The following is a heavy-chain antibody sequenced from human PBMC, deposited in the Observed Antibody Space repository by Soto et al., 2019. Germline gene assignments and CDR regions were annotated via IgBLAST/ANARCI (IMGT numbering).Heavy chain of an antibody. J-gene: IGHJ4*02. Sequence: LSLTCTVSGGSISSYYWSWIRQPPGKGLEWIGYIYYSGSTNYNPSLKSRVTISVDTSKNQSSLKLSSVTAADTAVYYCASSHSGSYGDFDYWGQGTLVTVSS. CDR2: IYYSGST. CDR3: ASSHSGSYGDFDY. V-gene: IGHV4-59*01. CDR1: GGSISSYY. D-gene: IGHD1-26*01.